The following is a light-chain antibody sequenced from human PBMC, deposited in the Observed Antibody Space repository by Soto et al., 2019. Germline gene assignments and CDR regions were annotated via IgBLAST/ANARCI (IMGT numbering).Light chain of an antibody. CDR2: DAT. V-gene: IGKV3-20*01. CDR1: QSVERNY. CDR3: QQYAWSPLT. J-gene: IGKJ4*01. Sequence: EIVLTQSPGTLSLSPGERATLSCRASQSVERNYLAWYQQQPGQAPRLLLYDATIRTTGIPDRFSGSGSATDFTLLISRLEPEDFAVYYCQQYAWSPLTFGGGTKVEIK.